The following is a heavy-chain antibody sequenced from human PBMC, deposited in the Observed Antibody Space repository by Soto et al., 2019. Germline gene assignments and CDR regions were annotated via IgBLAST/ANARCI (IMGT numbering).Heavy chain of an antibody. CDR3: AREGAAGDDGMDV. CDR1: GFTFSSYA. Sequence: GGSLRLSCAASGFTFSSYAMHWVRQAPGKGLEWVAVISYDGSNKYYADSVKGRFTISRDNSKNTLYLQMNSLRAEDTAVYYCAREGAAGDDGMDVWGQGTTVTVSS. J-gene: IGHJ6*02. D-gene: IGHD6-13*01. V-gene: IGHV3-30-3*01. CDR2: ISYDGSNK.